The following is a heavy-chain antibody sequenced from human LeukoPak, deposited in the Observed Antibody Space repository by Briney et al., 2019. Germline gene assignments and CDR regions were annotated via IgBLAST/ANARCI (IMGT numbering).Heavy chain of an antibody. CDR1: GFTVSSNY. CDR2: ISVYDNTT. J-gene: IGHJ3*01. V-gene: IGHV3-23*01. CDR3: AKVTWYDILTGFQNDAFDL. D-gene: IGHD3-9*01. Sequence: GGSLRLSCAASGFTVSSNYMSWVRQAPGKGLEWVSGISVYDNTTYYADSVKGRFTISRDNSWSTVSLQMNSLRADDTALYYCAKVTWYDILTGFQNDAFDLWGQGTMVTVSS.